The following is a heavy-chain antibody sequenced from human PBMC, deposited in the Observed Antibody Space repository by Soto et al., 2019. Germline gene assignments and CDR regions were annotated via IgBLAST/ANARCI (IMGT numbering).Heavy chain of an antibody. Sequence: SGPTLVNPTQTLTLTCTFSGFSLTTSGVGVGWIRQPPGKALEWLVLIYWNDDKRYSPSLRGRLTITKDTSKNQVVLAMTNMDPVDTATYYCAHHTITPATNWFDPWGLGTLVTVSS. CDR1: GFSLTTSGVG. V-gene: IGHV2-5*01. CDR3: AHHTITPATNWFDP. D-gene: IGHD2-2*01. J-gene: IGHJ5*02. CDR2: IYWNDDK.